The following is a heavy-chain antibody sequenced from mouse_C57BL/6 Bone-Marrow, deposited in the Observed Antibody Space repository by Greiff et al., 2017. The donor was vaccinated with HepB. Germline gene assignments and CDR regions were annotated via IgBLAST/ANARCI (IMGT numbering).Heavy chain of an antibody. CDR3: ATRITTVVEDYAMDY. J-gene: IGHJ4*01. Sequence: EVQLVESGGGLVKPGGSLKLSCAASGFTFSDYGMHWVRQAPEKGLEWVAYISSGSSTIYYADTVKGRFTISRDNAKNTLFLQMTSLRSEDTAMYYCATRITTVVEDYAMDYWGQGTSVTVSS. CDR2: ISSGSSTI. CDR1: GFTFSDYG. D-gene: IGHD1-1*01. V-gene: IGHV5-17*01.